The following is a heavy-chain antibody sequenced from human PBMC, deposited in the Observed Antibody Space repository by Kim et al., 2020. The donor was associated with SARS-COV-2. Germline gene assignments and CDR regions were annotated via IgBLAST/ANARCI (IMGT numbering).Heavy chain of an antibody. D-gene: IGHD1-26*01. CDR2: INTNTGNP. V-gene: IGHV7-4-1*02. J-gene: IGHJ4*02. CDR1: GYTFTSYA. CDR3: AREGAVETATQAGGYDY. Sequence: ASVKVSCKASGYTFTSYAMNWVRQAPGQGLEWMGWINTNTGNPTYAQGFTGRFVFSLDTSVSTAYLQISSLKAEDTAVYYCAREGAVETATQAGGYDYWGQGTLVTVSS.